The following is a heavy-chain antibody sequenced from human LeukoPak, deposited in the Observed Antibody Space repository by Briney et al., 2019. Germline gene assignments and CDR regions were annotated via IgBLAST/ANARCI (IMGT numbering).Heavy chain of an antibody. CDR1: GYTFTAYY. Sequence: ASVKVSCKASGYTFTAYYLHWVRQAPGQGLGWMGWINPNSGGTNYAQKFQGRVTMTRDTSISTAYMELSRLRSDDTAVYYCARCMGIAVAGEFDYWGQGTLVTVSS. D-gene: IGHD6-19*01. V-gene: IGHV1-2*02. CDR2: INPNSGGT. J-gene: IGHJ4*02. CDR3: ARCMGIAVAGEFDY.